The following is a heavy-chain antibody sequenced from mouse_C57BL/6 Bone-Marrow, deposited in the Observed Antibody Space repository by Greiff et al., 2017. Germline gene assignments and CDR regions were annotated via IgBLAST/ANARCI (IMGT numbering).Heavy chain of an antibody. Sequence: DVQLQESGPGLVKPSQSLSLTCSVTGYSITSGYYWNWIRQFPGNKLEWMGYISYDGSNNYNPSLKNRISITRDTSKNQFFLKLNSVTTEDTATYYCARGGYYDSNYWGQGTTLTVSS. J-gene: IGHJ2*01. CDR3: ARGGYYDSNY. CDR1: GYSITSGYY. CDR2: ISYDGSN. D-gene: IGHD1-1*01. V-gene: IGHV3-6*01.